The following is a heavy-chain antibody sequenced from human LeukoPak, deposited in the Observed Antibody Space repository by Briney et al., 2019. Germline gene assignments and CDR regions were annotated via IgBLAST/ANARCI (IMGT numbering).Heavy chain of an antibody. CDR2: IYTSGST. J-gene: IGHJ4*02. D-gene: IGHD3-16*02. Sequence: SETLSLTCTVSGGSISSYYWSWLRQPAGKGLEWIGRIYTSGSTNYNPSLTSRVTMSVDTSKNQFSLKLSSVTAADTAVYYCAREGLYDYVWGSYRFDYWGQGTLVTVSS. CDR1: GGSISSYY. V-gene: IGHV4-4*07. CDR3: AREGLYDYVWGSYRFDY.